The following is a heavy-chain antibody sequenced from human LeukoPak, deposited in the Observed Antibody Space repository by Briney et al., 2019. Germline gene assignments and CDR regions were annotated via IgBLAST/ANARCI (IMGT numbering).Heavy chain of an antibody. CDR3: ARGRSKAYYYDSSGYDSVDY. D-gene: IGHD3-22*01. CDR2: INPNSSGT. Sequence: ASVTVSCKASGYTFTGYYMHWVRQAPGQGLEWMGWINPNSSGTNYAQKFQGRVTMTRDTSISTAYMELSRLRSDDTAVYYCARGRSKAYYYDSSGYDSVDYWGQGTLVTVSS. V-gene: IGHV1-2*02. CDR1: GYTFTGYY. J-gene: IGHJ4*02.